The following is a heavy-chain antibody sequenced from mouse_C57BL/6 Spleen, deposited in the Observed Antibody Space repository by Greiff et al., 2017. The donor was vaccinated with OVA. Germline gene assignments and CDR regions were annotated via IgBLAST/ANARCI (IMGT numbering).Heavy chain of an antibody. CDR1: GFTFSSYT. D-gene: IGHD1-1*01. CDR2: ISGGGGNT. V-gene: IGHV5-9*01. Sequence: DVQLVESGGGLVKPGGSLKLSCAASGFTFSSYTMSWVRQTPEKRLEWVATISGGGGNTYYPDSVKGRFTISRDNAKNTLYLQMSSLRSEDTALYYCARHYYGREGVMDYWGQGTSVTVSS. CDR3: ARHYYGREGVMDY. J-gene: IGHJ4*01.